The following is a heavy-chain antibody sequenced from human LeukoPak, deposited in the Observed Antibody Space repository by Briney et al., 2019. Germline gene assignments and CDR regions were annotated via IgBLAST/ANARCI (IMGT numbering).Heavy chain of an antibody. CDR3: AKPFNYYDSSGYDLYYFDY. CDR1: GFTFSSYV. V-gene: IGHV3-23*01. J-gene: IGHJ4*02. CDR2: ISGSGGST. D-gene: IGHD3-22*01. Sequence: GGSLRLSCAASGFTFSSYVMSWVRQAPGKGLEWVSAISGSGGSTYYADSVKGRFTISRDNSKNTLYLQMNSLRAEDTAVYYCAKPFNYYDSSGYDLYYFDYWGQGTLVTVSS.